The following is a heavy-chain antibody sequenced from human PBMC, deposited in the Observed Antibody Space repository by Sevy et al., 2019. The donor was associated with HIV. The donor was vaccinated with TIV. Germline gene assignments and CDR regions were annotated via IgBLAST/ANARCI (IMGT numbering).Heavy chain of an antibody. D-gene: IGHD3-16*01. V-gene: IGHV4-34*01. CDR2: INHSGST. Sequence: SETLSLTCAVYGGSFSGYYWSWIRQPPGKGLEWIGEINHSGSTNHNPSLKSRVTISVDTSKNQFSLKLSSVTAADTAVYYCARLRLGEGFDPWGQGTLVTVSS. CDR3: ARLRLGEGFDP. CDR1: GGSFSGYY. J-gene: IGHJ5*02.